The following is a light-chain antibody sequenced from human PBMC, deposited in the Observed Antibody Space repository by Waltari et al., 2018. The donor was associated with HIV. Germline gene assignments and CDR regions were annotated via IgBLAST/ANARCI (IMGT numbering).Light chain of an antibody. CDR2: KNN. Sequence: QSVLTQPPSASGTPGQRVTISCSGSSSNVGTHYVYWYQQLPGTTPKLLIYKNNHRPSGVPDRFSGSKSDTAASLAISGLRSEDEADYYCAAWDDSLTGWVFGGGTKLTVL. V-gene: IGLV1-47*01. J-gene: IGLJ3*02. CDR1: SSNVGTHY. CDR3: AAWDDSLTGWV.